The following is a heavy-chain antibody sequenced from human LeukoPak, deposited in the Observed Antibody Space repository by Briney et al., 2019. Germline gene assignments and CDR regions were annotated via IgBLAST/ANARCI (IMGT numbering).Heavy chain of an antibody. CDR2: INHSGST. J-gene: IGHJ4*02. Sequence: PSETLSLTCAVYGGSFSGYYWSWIRQPPGKGLEWIGEINHSGSTNYNPSLTSRVTISVDTSKNQFSLKLSSVTAADTAVYYCAREDYGEPFGYWGQGTLVTVSS. CDR3: AREDYGEPFGY. D-gene: IGHD4-17*01. CDR1: GGSFSGYY. V-gene: IGHV4-34*01.